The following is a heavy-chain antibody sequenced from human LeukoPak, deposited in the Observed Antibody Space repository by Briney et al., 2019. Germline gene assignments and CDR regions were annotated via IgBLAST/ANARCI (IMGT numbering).Heavy chain of an antibody. CDR3: AREIGYSYGFDY. J-gene: IGHJ4*02. V-gene: IGHV3-33*01. CDR1: GFTFSSYG. D-gene: IGHD5-18*01. CDR2: IWYGGSNK. Sequence: SGGSLRLSCAASGFTFSSYGMHWVRQAPGKGLEWLAVIWYGGSNKYYADSVKGRFTISRDNSKNTLYLQMNSLRAEDTAVYYCAREIGYSYGFDYWGQGTLVTVSS.